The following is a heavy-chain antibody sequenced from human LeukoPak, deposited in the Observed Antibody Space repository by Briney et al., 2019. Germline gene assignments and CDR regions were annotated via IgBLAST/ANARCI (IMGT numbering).Heavy chain of an antibody. Sequence: GGSLRLSSAASGFTFSSYSMNWVRQAPGKGLEWVSSISSSSSYIYYADSVRGRFTISRDNAKNSLYLQMNSLRAEDTAVYYCASSANSRYSYGEDYWGQGTLVTVSS. V-gene: IGHV3-21*01. CDR1: GFTFSSYS. J-gene: IGHJ4*02. CDR3: ASSANSRYSYGEDY. D-gene: IGHD5-18*01. CDR2: ISSSSSYI.